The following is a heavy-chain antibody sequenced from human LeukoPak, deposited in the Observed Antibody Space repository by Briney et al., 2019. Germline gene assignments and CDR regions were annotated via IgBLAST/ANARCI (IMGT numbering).Heavy chain of an antibody. CDR2: ISAYNGDT. Sequence: ASVKVSCTAGGYIFTSYGITWVRQAPGQGLEWMRWISAYNGDTSYAQQLQGRVTMTLDTSTTTAYMELRSLRSDDTAVYYCARDRWWFETHKTSYYYYGLDVWGQGTTVTVSS. CDR1: GYIFTSYG. D-gene: IGHD2-8*02. CDR3: ARDRWWFETHKTSYYYYGLDV. V-gene: IGHV1-18*01. J-gene: IGHJ6*02.